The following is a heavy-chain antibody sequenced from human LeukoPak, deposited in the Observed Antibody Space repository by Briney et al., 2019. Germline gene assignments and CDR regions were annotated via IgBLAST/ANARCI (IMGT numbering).Heavy chain of an antibody. CDR2: MYYSGST. CDR1: SRSISRSGYY. Sequence: PSETLSLTRTVSSRSISRSGYYCTWIHQHPGKGLEWIGGMYYSGSTYYNPSLKRRVTISVDTSKNQFYRTLSSLTAADTAVYYCARNADMYYYVDNWGQGTLVTVSS. J-gene: IGHJ4*02. V-gene: IGHV4-31*03. CDR3: ARNADMYYYVDN. D-gene: IGHD3-10*01.